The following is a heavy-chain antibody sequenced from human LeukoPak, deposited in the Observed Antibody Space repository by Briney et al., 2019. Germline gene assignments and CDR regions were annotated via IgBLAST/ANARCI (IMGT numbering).Heavy chain of an antibody. CDR1: GFTFSSYA. CDR2: ISGSGGST. Sequence: PGGSLRLSCAASGFTFSSYAMSWVRRAPGKGLEWVSAISGSGGSTYYADSVKGRFTISRDNSKNTLYLQMNSLRAEDTAVYYCAKDKLVVVPAAIFYFDYWGQGTLVTVSS. D-gene: IGHD2-2*01. V-gene: IGHV3-23*01. CDR3: AKDKLVVVPAAIFYFDY. J-gene: IGHJ4*02.